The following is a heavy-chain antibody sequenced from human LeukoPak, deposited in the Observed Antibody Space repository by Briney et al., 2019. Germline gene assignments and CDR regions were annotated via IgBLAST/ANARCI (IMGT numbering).Heavy chain of an antibody. CDR3: ARGQSFPHYYYYYMDV. D-gene: IGHD2/OR15-2a*01. CDR1: GGSISSSSYY. Sequence: PSETLSLTCTVSGGSISSSSYYWGWIRQPPGKGLEWIGSIYYSGSTYYNPSLKSRVTISVDTSKNQFSLKLSSVTAADTAVYYCARGQSFPHYYYYYMDVWGKGTTVTVSS. J-gene: IGHJ6*03. V-gene: IGHV4-39*07. CDR2: IYYSGST.